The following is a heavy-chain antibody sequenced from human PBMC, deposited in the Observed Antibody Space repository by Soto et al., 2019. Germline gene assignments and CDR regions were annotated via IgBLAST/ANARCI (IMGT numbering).Heavy chain of an antibody. CDR1: GGSISSGDYY. Sequence: QVQLQESGPGLVKPSQTLSLTCTVSGGSISSGDYYWSWIRQPPGKGLEWIGYIYYSGSTYYNPSLKSRVTVSVDTSKHQFSLKLSSVTAADTAVFYCARERPDGSRLDPWGQGTLVTVSS. V-gene: IGHV4-30-4*01. J-gene: IGHJ5*02. D-gene: IGHD6-13*01. CDR3: ARERPDGSRLDP. CDR2: IYYSGST.